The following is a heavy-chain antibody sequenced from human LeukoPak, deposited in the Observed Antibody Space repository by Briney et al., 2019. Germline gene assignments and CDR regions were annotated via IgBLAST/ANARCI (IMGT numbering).Heavy chain of an antibody. D-gene: IGHD5-18*01. CDR2: MNPNSGNT. V-gene: IGHV1-8*01. J-gene: IGHJ4*02. CDR3: ARRNTGVVAGLDC. CDR1: GYTFTRYD. Sequence: ASVTVSCKSSGYTFTRYDINWVRQATGQGLEWMGWMNPNSGNTGYAQKFQGRVTMTRNTSISTAYMELSSLRSEDTAVYYCARRNTGVVAGLDCWGQGTLVTVSS.